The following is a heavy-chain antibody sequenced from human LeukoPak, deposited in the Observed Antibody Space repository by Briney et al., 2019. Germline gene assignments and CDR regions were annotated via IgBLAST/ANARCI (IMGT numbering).Heavy chain of an antibody. Sequence: PGGSLRLSCAASGFTFSSYAMSWVRQAPGKGLEWVSAISGSGGNTYYADSVKGRFTISRDNSKNTLYLQMNSLRAEDTAVYYCAKLTRAILTGGYRDYWGQGTLVTVSS. CDR3: AKLTRAILTGGYRDY. J-gene: IGHJ4*02. V-gene: IGHV3-23*01. D-gene: IGHD3-9*01. CDR1: GFTFSSYA. CDR2: ISGSGGNT.